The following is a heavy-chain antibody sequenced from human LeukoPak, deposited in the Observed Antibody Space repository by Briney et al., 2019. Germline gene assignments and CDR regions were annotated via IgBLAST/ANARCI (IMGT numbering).Heavy chain of an antibody. D-gene: IGHD3-22*01. J-gene: IGHJ4*02. CDR1: GGSISGYY. Sequence: SETLSLTCTVSGGSISGYYWSWIRQPPGKGLEWIGYIYYSGSTNYNPSLKSRVTMSVDTSKNQFSLKLSSVTAADTAVYYCARTPIYYFDNSGYYNWGQGTLVTVSS. CDR3: ARTPIYYFDNSGYYN. CDR2: IYYSGST. V-gene: IGHV4-59*12.